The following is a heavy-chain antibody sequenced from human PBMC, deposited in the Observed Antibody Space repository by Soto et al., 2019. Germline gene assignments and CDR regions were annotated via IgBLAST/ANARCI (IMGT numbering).Heavy chain of an antibody. V-gene: IGHV4-59*01. CDR2: IFYSGST. CDR1: GGSISSYY. CDR3: ARERYYGMDV. J-gene: IGHJ6*02. Sequence: QVQLQESGPGLVKPSETLSLTCTASGGSISSYYWSWIRQPPGKGLEWIGYIFYSGSTNYNPSLKSRVTISVDTSKNQFSLKLSSVTAADTAVYYCARERYYGMDVWGQGTMVTVSS.